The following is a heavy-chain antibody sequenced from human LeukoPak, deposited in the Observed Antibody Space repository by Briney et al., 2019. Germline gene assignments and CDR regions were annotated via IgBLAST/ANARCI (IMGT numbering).Heavy chain of an antibody. CDR1: GFTFSSYG. J-gene: IGHJ4*02. D-gene: IGHD3-10*01. V-gene: IGHV3-30*18. CDR2: ISYGGSNK. Sequence: GRSLRLSCAASGFTFSSYGMHWVRQAPGKGLEWVAVISYGGSNKYYADSVKGRFTISRDNSKNTLYLQMNSLRAEDTAVYYCAKDRIMVRGGGNFDYWGQGTLVTVSS. CDR3: AKDRIMVRGGGNFDY.